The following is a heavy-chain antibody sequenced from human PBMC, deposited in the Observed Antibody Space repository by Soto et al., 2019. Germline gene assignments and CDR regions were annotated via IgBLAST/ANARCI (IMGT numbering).Heavy chain of an antibody. Sequence: GGSLRLSCAASGFPISSYWMHWVRQAPGKGLVWVSRINSDGSSTSYADSVKGRFTISRDNAKNTLFLQMNSLRAEDTAVYYCARGRPVKGSSWYGAPDYWGQGTLVTVSS. V-gene: IGHV3-74*01. CDR1: GFPISSYW. CDR3: ARGRPVKGSSWYGAPDY. D-gene: IGHD6-13*01. J-gene: IGHJ4*02. CDR2: INSDGSST.